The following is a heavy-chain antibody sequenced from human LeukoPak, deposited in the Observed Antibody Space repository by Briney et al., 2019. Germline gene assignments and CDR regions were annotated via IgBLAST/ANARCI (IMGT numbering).Heavy chain of an antibody. Sequence: ASVKVSCKASGYTFTSHAMHWVRQAPGQRLEWMGRINAGNGNTKYSQKFQGRVTITRDTSASTAYMELSSLRSEDTAVYYCARDLPYRRYFDYWGQGTLVTVSS. J-gene: IGHJ4*02. CDR3: ARDLPYRRYFDY. CDR2: INAGNGNT. CDR1: GYTFTSHA. V-gene: IGHV1-3*01. D-gene: IGHD1-14*01.